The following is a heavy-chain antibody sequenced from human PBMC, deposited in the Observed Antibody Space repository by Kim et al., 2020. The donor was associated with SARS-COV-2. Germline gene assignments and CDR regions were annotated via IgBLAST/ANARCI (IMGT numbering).Heavy chain of an antibody. CDR1: GFTFTSSA. Sequence: SVKVSCKASGFTFTSSAMQWVRQARGQRLEWIGWIVVGSGNTNYAQKFQERVTITRDMSTSTAYMELSSLRSEDTAVYYCAAGYYYGSGSYYDYWGQGTLVTVSS. CDR2: IVVGSGNT. V-gene: IGHV1-58*02. CDR3: AAGYYYGSGSYYDY. D-gene: IGHD3-10*01. J-gene: IGHJ4*02.